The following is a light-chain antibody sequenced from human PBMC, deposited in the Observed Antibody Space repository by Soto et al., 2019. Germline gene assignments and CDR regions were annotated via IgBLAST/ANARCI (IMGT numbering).Light chain of an antibody. J-gene: IGLJ1*01. CDR3: SSYTSSSTRV. Sequence: QCALTKPASVYGSPGQSITISCTGTSSDVGGYNYVSWYQQHPGKAPKLMIYDVSNRPSGVSNRFSGSKSGNTASLTISGLQAEDEADYYCSSYTSSSTRVFGTGTKVTVL. CDR1: SSDVGGYNY. CDR2: DVS. V-gene: IGLV2-14*01.